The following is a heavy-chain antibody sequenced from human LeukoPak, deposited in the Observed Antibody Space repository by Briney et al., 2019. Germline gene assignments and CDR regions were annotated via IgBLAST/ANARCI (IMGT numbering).Heavy chain of an antibody. Sequence: GGSLRLSCAASGFTFSDYYMSWIRQAPGKGLEWVSYISSSGSTIYYADSVKGRFTISRDNAKNSLYLQMNSLRAEDTAAYYCARVGVVPAAGYMDVWGKGTTVTVSS. CDR3: ARVGVVPAAGYMDV. CDR1: GFTFSDYY. J-gene: IGHJ6*03. CDR2: ISSSGSTI. D-gene: IGHD2-2*01. V-gene: IGHV3-11*04.